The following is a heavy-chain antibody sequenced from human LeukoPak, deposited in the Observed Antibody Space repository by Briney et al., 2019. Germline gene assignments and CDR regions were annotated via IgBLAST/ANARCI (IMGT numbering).Heavy chain of an antibody. V-gene: IGHV4-59*01. CDR3: ARFVGYSSGWHDY. CDR1: GGSISSYY. J-gene: IGHJ4*02. Sequence: SETLSLTCTVSGGSISSYYWSWIRQSPGKGLEWIGYVFYGGSTIYSPSLKSRVTISVDTSKNQISLKLTSVTAADTAVFYCARFVGYSSGWHDYWGQGALVTVSS. D-gene: IGHD6-19*01. CDR2: VFYGGST.